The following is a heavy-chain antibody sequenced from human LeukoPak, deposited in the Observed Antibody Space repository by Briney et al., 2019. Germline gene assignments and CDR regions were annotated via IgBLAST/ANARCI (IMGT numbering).Heavy chain of an antibody. J-gene: IGHJ4*02. CDR1: GYTFTSYG. CDR2: INPNSGGT. CDR3: ARGVNWNVLDY. D-gene: IGHD1-1*01. Sequence: GASVKVSCKASGYTFTSYGISWVRQAPGQGLEWMGWINPNSGGTNYAQKFQGRVTMTRDTSISTAYMELSRLRSDDTAVYYCARGVNWNVLDYWGQGTLVTVSS. V-gene: IGHV1-2*02.